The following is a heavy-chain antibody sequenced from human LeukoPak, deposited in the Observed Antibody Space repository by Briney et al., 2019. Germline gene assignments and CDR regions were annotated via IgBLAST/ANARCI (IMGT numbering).Heavy chain of an antibody. D-gene: IGHD3-22*01. CDR3: AKDQRITMIVVVTPFDD. V-gene: IGHV3-30*02. CDR1: GFTFSSYG. J-gene: IGHJ4*02. CDR2: IRYDGSNE. Sequence: GGSLRLSCAASGFTFSSYGMRWVRQAPGKGLEWVAFIRYDGSNEYYANSVKGRFTISRDNSKNTLYLQMNSLRPEDTAVYYCAKDQRITMIVVVTPFDDWGQGTLVTVSS.